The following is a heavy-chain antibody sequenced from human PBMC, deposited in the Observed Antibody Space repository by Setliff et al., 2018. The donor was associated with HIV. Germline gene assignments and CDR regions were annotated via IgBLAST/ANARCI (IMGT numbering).Heavy chain of an antibody. CDR2: IEYDESNK. CDR1: GYTFTGYY. Sequence: SCKASGYTFTGYYMHWVRQAPGKGLEWVTYIEYDESNKRYADNVKGRFTISRDNSKNTLYLQMNSLRLEDTALYYCVKGGMTNAAFNIWGPGTMVTVSS. CDR3: VKGGMTNAAFNI. J-gene: IGHJ3*02. D-gene: IGHD3-16*01. V-gene: IGHV3-30*04.